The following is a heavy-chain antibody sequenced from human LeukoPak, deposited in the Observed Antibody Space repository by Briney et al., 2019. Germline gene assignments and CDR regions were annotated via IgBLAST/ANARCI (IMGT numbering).Heavy chain of an antibody. V-gene: IGHV4-61*08. CDR1: GGSISSGGYY. CDR3: ARGIYYDSSGYLSYYYYGMDV. D-gene: IGHD3-22*01. Sequence: SETLSLTCTVSGGSISSGGYYWSWIRQPPGKGLERIGYIYYSGSTNYNPSLKSRVTISVDTSRNQFSLKLSSVTAADTAVYYCARGIYYDSSGYLSYYYYGMDVWGQGTTVTVSS. CDR2: IYYSGST. J-gene: IGHJ6*02.